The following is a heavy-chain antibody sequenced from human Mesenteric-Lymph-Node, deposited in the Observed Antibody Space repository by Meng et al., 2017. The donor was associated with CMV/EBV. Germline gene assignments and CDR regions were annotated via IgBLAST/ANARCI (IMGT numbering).Heavy chain of an antibody. CDR2: IYWDDEK. V-gene: IGHV2-5*02. CDR1: FSLARCPVG. J-gene: IGHJ4*02. Sequence: FSLARCPVGVGWDRQGPGKGLGVRGIIYWDDEKRYNPSLKSRLAITKDTTKNRVVLTMADMDPVDTATYYCAHRLGGYTWNDGYFDYWGQGILVTVSS. CDR3: AHRLGGYTWNDGYFDY. D-gene: IGHD5-12*01.